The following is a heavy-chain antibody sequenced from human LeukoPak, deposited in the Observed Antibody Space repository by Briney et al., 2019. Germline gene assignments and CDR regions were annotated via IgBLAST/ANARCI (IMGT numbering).Heavy chain of an antibody. J-gene: IGHJ4*02. D-gene: IGHD6-19*01. CDR3: ASGLGWLVDN. Sequence: PGGSLRLSCAASEFTLNSYWMSWVRQAPGKGLEWVANIKQDGSQKYYVDSVKGRFTISRDNAKNSLYLQMNSLRAEDTAVYYCASGLGWLVDNWGQGTLVTVSS. CDR1: EFTLNSYW. CDR2: IKQDGSQK. V-gene: IGHV3-7*01.